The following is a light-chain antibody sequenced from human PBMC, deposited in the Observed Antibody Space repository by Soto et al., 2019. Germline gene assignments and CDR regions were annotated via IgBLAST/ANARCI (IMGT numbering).Light chain of an antibody. CDR3: CSYAGSYTWV. V-gene: IGLV2-11*01. Sequence: QSALTQPRSVSGSPGQSVTISCTGTSSDVGGYNYVSWYQQHPGKAPKLMIYDVTKRPSGVPDRLSGSKSGNTASLTISGLQAEDEDDYYCCSYAGSYTWVFGGGTKVTVL. CDR1: SSDVGGYNY. CDR2: DVT. J-gene: IGLJ3*02.